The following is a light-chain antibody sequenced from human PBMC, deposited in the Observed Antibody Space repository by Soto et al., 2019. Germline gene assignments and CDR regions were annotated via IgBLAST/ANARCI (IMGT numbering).Light chain of an antibody. CDR1: QTISSW. J-gene: IGKJ5*01. CDR3: QQSYSTPFT. V-gene: IGKV1-39*01. Sequence: IXMTQSPSTLXASVGDRVTIXCRASQTISSWLAWYQQKAGKTPKLLIYAAASLEAGVPSRYSGSGSATDFTLTISSRQPEDFATYYCQQSYSTPFTFGQGTRLEIK. CDR2: AAA.